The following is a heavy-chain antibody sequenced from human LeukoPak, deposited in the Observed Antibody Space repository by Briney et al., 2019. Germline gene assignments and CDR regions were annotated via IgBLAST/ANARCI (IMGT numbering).Heavy chain of an antibody. CDR2: IKQDGSEK. D-gene: IGHD3-10*01. CDR3: ASLYGSGPNWFDP. CDR1: GFTFSSYW. Sequence: PGGSLRLSCAASGFTFSSYWMSWVRQAPGKGLEWVANIKQDGSEKYYVDSVKGRFTISRDNDKNSLYLQMNSLRAEDTAVYYCASLYGSGPNWFDPWGQGTLVTVSS. V-gene: IGHV3-7*01. J-gene: IGHJ5*02.